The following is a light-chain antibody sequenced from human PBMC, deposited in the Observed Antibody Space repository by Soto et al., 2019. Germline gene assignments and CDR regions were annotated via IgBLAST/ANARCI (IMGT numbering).Light chain of an antibody. Sequence: QSVLTQPPSVSGAPGQRVTISCTGSSSNIGAVYDVHWYQQLPGTAPKLLIYDNSNRPSGVPDRFSGSKSGNSASLAITGLQAEDEADYYCQSYDSSLSGYVFGTGTKLTVL. CDR2: DNS. V-gene: IGLV1-40*01. CDR1: SSNIGAVYD. CDR3: QSYDSSLSGYV. J-gene: IGLJ1*01.